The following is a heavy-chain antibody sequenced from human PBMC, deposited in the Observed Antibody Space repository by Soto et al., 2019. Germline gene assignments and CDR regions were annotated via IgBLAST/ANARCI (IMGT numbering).Heavy chain of an antibody. V-gene: IGHV1-8*01. D-gene: IGHD6-13*01. CDR2: MNPNSGNT. CDR1: GYTFTSYD. Sequence: QVQLVQSGAEVKKPGASVKVSCKASGYTFTSYDINWVRQATGQGIAWIGWMNPNSGNTGYAQKFQGRVTMTRNTSLSTAYMELSSLRSEDTAVYYCERLPVKRPAIAAAGRVYLGQGSLVTVSS. J-gene: IGHJ4*02. CDR3: ERLPVKRPAIAAAGRVY.